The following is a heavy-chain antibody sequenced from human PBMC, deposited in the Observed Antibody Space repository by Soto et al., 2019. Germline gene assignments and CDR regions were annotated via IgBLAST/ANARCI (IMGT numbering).Heavy chain of an antibody. CDR2: ISAYNGNT. D-gene: IGHD3-16*02. CDR3: AREVSYDYIWGSYRDYFDY. CDR1: GYTFTSYG. Sequence: QVQLVQSGAEVKKPGASVKVSCKASGYTFTSYGISWVRQAPGQGLEWMGWISAYNGNTNYAQKLQGRVTMPTDTSTSTAYMELRSLRSDDTAVYYCAREVSYDYIWGSYRDYFDYWGQGTLVTVSS. J-gene: IGHJ4*02. V-gene: IGHV1-18*01.